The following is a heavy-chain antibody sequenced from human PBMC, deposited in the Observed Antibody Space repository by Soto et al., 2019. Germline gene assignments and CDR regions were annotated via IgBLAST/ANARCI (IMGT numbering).Heavy chain of an antibody. CDR1: GGSISSYY. CDR2: FYYTTT. CDR3: ARGSYDSSVYYYEPFDS. D-gene: IGHD3-22*01. Sequence: SETLSLTCTVSGGSISSYYWSWIRQPPGKGLECIGYFYYTTTNYNPSPKSRVTISVDTSKNQFALKLSSVTTADTAVYYCARGSYDSSVYYYEPFDSWGQGTLVTVSS. V-gene: IGHV4-59*01. J-gene: IGHJ4*02.